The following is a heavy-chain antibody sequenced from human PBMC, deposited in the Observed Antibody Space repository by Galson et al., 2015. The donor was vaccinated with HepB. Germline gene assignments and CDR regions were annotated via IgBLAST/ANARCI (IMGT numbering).Heavy chain of an antibody. J-gene: IGHJ4*02. CDR1: GFTFSSYA. CDR2: IIPILGIA. Sequence: SCAASGFTFSSYAISWVRQAPGQGLEWMGRIIPILGIANYAQKFQGRVTITADKSTSTAYMELSSLRSEDTAVYYCAREGGSTVTYFDYWGQGTLVTVSS. D-gene: IGHD4-17*01. V-gene: IGHV1-69*04. CDR3: AREGGSTVTYFDY.